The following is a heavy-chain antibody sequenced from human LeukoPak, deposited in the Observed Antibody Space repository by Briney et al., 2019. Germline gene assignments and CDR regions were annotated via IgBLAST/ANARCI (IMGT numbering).Heavy chain of an antibody. Sequence: GGSLRLFCAASGFTFSSYGMRWVRQAPGKGLEGVSAITGSGGSTYYADSVKGRFTISRDNSKNTLFLEMHRLSAEDTAVYSCGSEGYGGNSDAFDIWGQGTMVTVS. D-gene: IGHD4-23*01. J-gene: IGHJ3*02. CDR3: GSEGYGGNSDAFDI. V-gene: IGHV3-23*01. CDR2: ITGSGGST. CDR1: GFTFSSYG.